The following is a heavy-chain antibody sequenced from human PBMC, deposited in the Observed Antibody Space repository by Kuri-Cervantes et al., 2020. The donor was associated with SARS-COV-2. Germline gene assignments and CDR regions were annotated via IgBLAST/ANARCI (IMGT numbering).Heavy chain of an antibody. CDR1: GFSLTNYA. CDR3: ATGAANSYMDV. CDR2: IWYDGKNE. J-gene: IGHJ6*04. V-gene: IGHV3-33*08. D-gene: IGHD2-21*01. Sequence: LALTCGASGFSLTNYAIHWVRQAPGKGLEWVSVIWYDGKNEYYAVSVKCRFNISRDTSKNTVSLHMTSLLAEDTAMYYCATGAANSYMDVWGRGTTVTVSS.